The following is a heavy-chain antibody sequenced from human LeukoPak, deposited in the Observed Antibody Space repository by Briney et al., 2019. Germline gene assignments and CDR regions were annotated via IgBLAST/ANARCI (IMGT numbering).Heavy chain of an antibody. CDR2: IRGSGGNT. J-gene: IGHJ4*02. Sequence: GGSLRLSCAASGFTFSSYAMSWVRQAPGKGLERVSVIRGSGGNTYYADSVKGRFTISRDNSKNTLYLQMNSLRAEDTAVYFCAKSWDGGVLFHFDYWGQGTLVTVSS. CDR1: GFTFSSYA. D-gene: IGHD2-15*01. CDR3: AKSWDGGVLFHFDY. V-gene: IGHV3-23*01.